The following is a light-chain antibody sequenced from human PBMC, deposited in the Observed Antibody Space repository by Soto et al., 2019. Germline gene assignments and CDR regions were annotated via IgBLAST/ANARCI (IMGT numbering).Light chain of an antibody. J-gene: IGKJ2*01. CDR2: AAS. Sequence: DIQMTQSPSSVSASVGDRVTITCRASQGISNCLAWYQQKPGQAPKLLIYAASSLHSGIPSRFSGIRSGTDGTLTISSLQSEDFETYFCQQSNSFPHTFGRGTKLQI. CDR1: QGISNC. CDR3: QQSNSFPHT. V-gene: IGKV1-12*01.